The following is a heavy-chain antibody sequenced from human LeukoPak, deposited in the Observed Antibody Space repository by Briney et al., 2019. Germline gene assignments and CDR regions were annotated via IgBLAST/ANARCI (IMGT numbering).Heavy chain of an antibody. D-gene: IGHD2-2*01. J-gene: IGHJ4*02. CDR1: GFTVSNNY. CDR3: ARGPRYCSSTSCYDY. V-gene: IGHV3-66*01. Sequence: GGSLRLSCVASGFTVSNNYMSWVRQAPGKGLEWVSVIYSGSTTYYADSVKGRFTIYRDNSKSTLYLQMNNLRAEDTAVYYCARGPRYCSSTSCYDYWGQGTLVTVSS. CDR2: IYSGSTT.